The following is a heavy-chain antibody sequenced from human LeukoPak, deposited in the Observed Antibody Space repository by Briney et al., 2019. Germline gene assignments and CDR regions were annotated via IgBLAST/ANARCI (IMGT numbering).Heavy chain of an antibody. CDR3: ASPKIVGATTGAFDI. D-gene: IGHD1-26*01. J-gene: IGHJ3*02. Sequence: SETLSLTCAVSGGSISSSNWWSWVRQPPGKGLEWIGEIYHSGSTNYNPSLKSRVTISVDKSKNQFSLKLSSVTAADTAVYYCASPKIVGATTGAFDIWGQGTMVTVSS. CDR2: IYHSGST. CDR1: GGSISSSNW. V-gene: IGHV4-4*02.